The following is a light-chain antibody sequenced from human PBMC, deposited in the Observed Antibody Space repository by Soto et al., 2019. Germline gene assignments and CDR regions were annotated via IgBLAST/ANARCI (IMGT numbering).Light chain of an antibody. V-gene: IGKV2-30*01. CDR1: QSLAYIDGNTY. Sequence: DVVMTQSPLSLPVTLGQPASISCRSSQSLAYIDGNTYLNWFHQRPGQSPRRLIYQVSNRASGVPDRFSGRGSGADFPLKISRLDADDVGVYYWMQGTRSPPNTFGQGTKLEIK. CDR3: MQGTRSPPNT. J-gene: IGKJ2*01. CDR2: QVS.